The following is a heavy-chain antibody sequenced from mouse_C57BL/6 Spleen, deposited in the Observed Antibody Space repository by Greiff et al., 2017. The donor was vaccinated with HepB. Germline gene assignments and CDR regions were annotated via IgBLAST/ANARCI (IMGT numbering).Heavy chain of an antibody. Sequence: VQVVESGAELVRPGASVTLSCKASGYTFTDYEMHWVKQTPVHGLEWIGAIDPETGGTAYNQKFKGKAILTADKSSSTAYMELRSLTSEDSAVYYCTRPFYDSGLDYWGQGTTLTVSS. CDR1: GYTFTDYE. J-gene: IGHJ2*01. D-gene: IGHD2-12*01. V-gene: IGHV1-15*01. CDR3: TRPFYDSGLDY. CDR2: IDPETGGT.